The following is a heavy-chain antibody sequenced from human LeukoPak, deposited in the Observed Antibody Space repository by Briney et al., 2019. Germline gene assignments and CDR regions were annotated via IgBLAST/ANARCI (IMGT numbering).Heavy chain of an antibody. J-gene: IGHJ5*02. D-gene: IGHD3/OR15-3a*01. Sequence: GGSLRLPCAASGFTFSSYWMPWVRQAPGKGLVWVSRINSDGSSTSYADSVKGRFTISRDNAKNALYLQMNSLRAEDTAVYYCARDPGLVLWFDPWGQGTLVTVSS. V-gene: IGHV3-74*01. CDR3: ARDPGLVLWFDP. CDR1: GFTFSSYW. CDR2: INSDGSST.